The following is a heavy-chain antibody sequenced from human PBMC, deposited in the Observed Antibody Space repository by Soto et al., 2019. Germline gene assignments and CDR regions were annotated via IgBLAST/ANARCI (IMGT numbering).Heavy chain of an antibody. Sequence: GGSLRLSCAASGFTFSSYGMYWVRQAPGKGLEWVAVIWYDGSNKYYADSVKGRFTISRDNSKNTLYLQMNSLRAEDTAVYYCARDSEWLSNFDYWGQGTLVTVSS. D-gene: IGHD6-19*01. J-gene: IGHJ4*02. CDR1: GFTFSSYG. CDR2: IWYDGSNK. CDR3: ARDSEWLSNFDY. V-gene: IGHV3-33*01.